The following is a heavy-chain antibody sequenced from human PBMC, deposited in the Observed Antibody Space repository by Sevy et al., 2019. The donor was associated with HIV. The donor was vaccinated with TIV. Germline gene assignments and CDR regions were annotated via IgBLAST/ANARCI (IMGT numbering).Heavy chain of an antibody. V-gene: IGHV3-30*03. CDR1: GFTFSSYG. J-gene: IGHJ4*02. Sequence: GGSLRLSCAASGFTFSSYGMHWVRQAPGKGLEWVAVISYDGSNKYYADSVKGRFTISRDNSKNTLYLQMNSLRAEDTAVYYCAVFSDYDSSGYYDRLNFDYRGQGTLVTVSS. CDR3: AVFSDYDSSGYYDRLNFDY. D-gene: IGHD3-22*01. CDR2: ISYDGSNK.